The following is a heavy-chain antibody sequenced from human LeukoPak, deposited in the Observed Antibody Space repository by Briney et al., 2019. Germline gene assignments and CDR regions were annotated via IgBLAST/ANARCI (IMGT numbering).Heavy chain of an antibody. J-gene: IGHJ4*02. CDR3: ARGASRADY. V-gene: IGHV3-21*01. CDR1: GFTFRSYN. Sequence: GGSLRLSCAASGFTFRSYNMNWVRQAPGKRPEWVSSISSSSSYIYYADSVKGRFTISRDNAKNSLYLQMNSLRAEDTALYYCARGASRADYWGEGTLVSVSS. CDR2: ISSSSSYI.